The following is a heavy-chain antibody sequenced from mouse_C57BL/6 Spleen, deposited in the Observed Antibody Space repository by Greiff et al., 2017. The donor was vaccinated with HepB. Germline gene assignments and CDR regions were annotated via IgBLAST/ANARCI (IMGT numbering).Heavy chain of an antibody. CDR2: ISDGGSYT. J-gene: IGHJ1*03. D-gene: IGHD1-1*01. CDR3: ARERGYGSSPWYFDV. Sequence: EVKLEESGGGLVKPGGSLKLSCAASGFTFSSYAMSWVRQTPEKRLEWVATISDGGSYTYYPDNVKGRFTISRDNAKNNLYLQMSHLKSEDTAMYYCARERGYGSSPWYFDVWGTRTTVTVSS. CDR1: GFTFSSYA. V-gene: IGHV5-4*01.